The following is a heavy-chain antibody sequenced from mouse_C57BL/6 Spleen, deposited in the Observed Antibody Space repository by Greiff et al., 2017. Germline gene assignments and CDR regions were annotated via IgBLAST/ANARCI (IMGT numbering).Heavy chain of an antibody. CDR2: IWGDGST. V-gene: IGHV2-3*01. CDR1: GFSLTSYG. D-gene: IGHD1-1*01. CDR3: AKGIRIYYYGSSYGYAMDY. Sequence: QVQLKESGPGLVAPSQSLSITCTVSGFSLTSYGVSWVRQPPGKGLEWLGVIWGDGSTNYHSALISRLSISKDNSKSQVFLKLNSLQTDDTATYYCAKGIRIYYYGSSYGYAMDYWGQGTSVTVSS. J-gene: IGHJ4*01.